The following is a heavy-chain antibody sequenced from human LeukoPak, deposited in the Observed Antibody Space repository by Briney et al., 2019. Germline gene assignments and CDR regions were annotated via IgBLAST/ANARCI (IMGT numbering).Heavy chain of an antibody. CDR3: AKDPGYCSGGSCYLGRYGMDV. V-gene: IGHV3-23*01. J-gene: IGHJ6*02. Sequence: GGSLRLSCAASGFTVSSYAMSWVRQAPGKGLEWVSAISGSGGSTYYADSVKGRFTISRDNSKNTLYLQMNSLRAEDTAVYYCAKDPGYCSGGSCYLGRYGMDVWGQGTTVTVSS. CDR2: ISGSGGST. D-gene: IGHD2-15*01. CDR1: GFTVSSYA.